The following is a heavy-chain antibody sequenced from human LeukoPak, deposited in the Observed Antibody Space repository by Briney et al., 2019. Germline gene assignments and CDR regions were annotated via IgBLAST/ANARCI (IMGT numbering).Heavy chain of an antibody. J-gene: IGHJ4*02. CDR2: ISGSGGST. CDR1: EFTFSTYG. CDR3: ARDTYGGYHSPGY. D-gene: IGHD2-21*01. Sequence: PGGSLRLSCAASEFTFSTYGMSWVRQAPGKGLEWVSSISGSGGSTQYADSVKGRFTISRDNAKNTLYLQMNSLRAEDTALYYCARDTYGGYHSPGYWGQGTLVTVSS. V-gene: IGHV3-23*01.